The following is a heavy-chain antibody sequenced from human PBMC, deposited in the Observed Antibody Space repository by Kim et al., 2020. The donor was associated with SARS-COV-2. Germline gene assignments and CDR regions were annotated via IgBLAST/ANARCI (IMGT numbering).Heavy chain of an antibody. Sequence: YYPGSVKGRFTISRENAKNSLYLQMNSLRAGDTAVYYCAREVPGTTGFDYWGQGTLVTVSS. V-gene: IGHV3-13*01. D-gene: IGHD1-1*01. CDR3: AREVPGTTGFDY. J-gene: IGHJ4*02.